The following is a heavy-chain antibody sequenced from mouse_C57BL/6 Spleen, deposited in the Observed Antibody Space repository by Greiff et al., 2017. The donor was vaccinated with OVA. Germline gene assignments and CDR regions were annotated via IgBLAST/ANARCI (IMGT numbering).Heavy chain of an antibody. J-gene: IGHJ4*01. CDR1: GYTFTSYW. V-gene: IGHV1-53*01. D-gene: IGHD1-2*01. Sequence: QVQLQQSGTELVKPGASVKLSCKASGYTFTSYWMHWVKQRPGQGLEWIGNINPSNGGTNYNEKFKGKATLTVDKSSSTAYMQLSSLTSEDSAVYYCARDTYDDYGGDYAMDYWGQGTSVTVSS. CDR2: INPSNGGT. CDR3: ARDTYDDYGGDYAMDY.